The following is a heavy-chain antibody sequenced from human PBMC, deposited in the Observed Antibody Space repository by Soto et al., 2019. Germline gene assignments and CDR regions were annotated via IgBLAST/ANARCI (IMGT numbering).Heavy chain of an antibody. D-gene: IGHD5-12*01. CDR2: MNPSGGST. J-gene: IGHJ4*02. Sequence: GASVNVSCKASGYTFTSYYMHWVRQAPGQGVERMGIMNPSGGSTSYAQKFQGRVTMTRDTSTSTVYMELSSLRSEDTAVYYCARDIISRRLGAESGGRGYSGYVSYWGQGTLVTVSS. V-gene: IGHV1-46*01. CDR1: GYTFTSYY. CDR3: ARDIISRRLGAESGGRGYSGYVSY.